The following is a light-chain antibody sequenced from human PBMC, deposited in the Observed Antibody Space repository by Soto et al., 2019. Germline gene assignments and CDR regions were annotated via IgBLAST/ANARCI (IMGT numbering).Light chain of an antibody. CDR3: QQTYSGPLT. V-gene: IGKV1-39*01. CDR1: QSISIY. J-gene: IGKJ4*01. CDR2: TAS. Sequence: DFQMTQSPSSWFAYVGDRVTITCRASQSISIYLNWYQQKPGKAPKVLIYTASSLHSVVPSRFSGIGSGTDFTLSISSLQPEDFATYYCQQTYSGPLTFGGGTKVDIK.